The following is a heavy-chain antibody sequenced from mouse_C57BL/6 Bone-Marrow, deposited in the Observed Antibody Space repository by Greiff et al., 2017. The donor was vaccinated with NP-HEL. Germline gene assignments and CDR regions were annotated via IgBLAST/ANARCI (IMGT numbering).Heavy chain of an antibody. V-gene: IGHV1-78*01. CDR3: ARWGYYGSSYHFWYAMDY. CDR1: GYTFTDHT. CDR2: IYPRDGST. Sequence: VQLQQSDAELVKPGASVKISCKVSGYTFTDHTIHWMKQRPEQGLEWIGYIYPRDGSTKYNEKFKGKATLTADKSSSTAYMQLNSLTSEDSAVYFCARWGYYGSSYHFWYAMDYWGQGTSVTVSS. J-gene: IGHJ4*01. D-gene: IGHD1-1*01.